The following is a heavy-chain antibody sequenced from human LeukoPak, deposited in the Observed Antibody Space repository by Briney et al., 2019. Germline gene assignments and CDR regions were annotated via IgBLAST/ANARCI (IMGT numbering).Heavy chain of an antibody. CDR3: ARGLYCSSTSCYTALNWFDP. J-gene: IGHJ5*02. Sequence: GGSLRLSCAASGFTFSSYSMNWVRQAPGKGLEWVSSISSSSSYIYYADSVKGRFTISRDNAKNSLYLQMNSLRAEDTAVYYCARGLYCSSTSCYTALNWFDPWGQGTLVTVSS. D-gene: IGHD2-2*02. CDR2: ISSSSSYI. V-gene: IGHV3-21*01. CDR1: GFTFSSYS.